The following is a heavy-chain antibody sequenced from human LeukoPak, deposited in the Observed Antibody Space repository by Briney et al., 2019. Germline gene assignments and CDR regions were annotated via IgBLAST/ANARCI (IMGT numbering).Heavy chain of an antibody. CDR1: GFTFSSYS. CDR2: ISSSSSYI. J-gene: IGHJ5*02. V-gene: IGHV3-21*01. Sequence: GGSLRLSCAASGFTFSSYSMNWVRQAPGKGLEWVSSISSSSSYIYYVDSVKGRFTISRDNAKNSLYLQMNSLRAEDTAVYYCARDVPRAGIVGATTPWGQGTLVTVSS. CDR3: ARDVPRAGIVGATTP. D-gene: IGHD1-26*01.